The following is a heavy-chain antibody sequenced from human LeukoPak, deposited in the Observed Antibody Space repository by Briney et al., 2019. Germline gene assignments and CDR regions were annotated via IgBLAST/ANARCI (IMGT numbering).Heavy chain of an antibody. J-gene: IGHJ4*02. Sequence: ASVKVSCKSSGYTFTNYGISWVRQAPGQGLEWMGWMSTYNGNTKYAEKFQGRVTMTTETSTSTAYMELRGLRSDDTALYYCARVNSGNYYHFDYWGQGTLVTVSS. CDR3: ARVNSGNYYHFDY. CDR2: MSTYNGNT. D-gene: IGHD1-26*01. V-gene: IGHV1-18*01. CDR1: GYTFTNYG.